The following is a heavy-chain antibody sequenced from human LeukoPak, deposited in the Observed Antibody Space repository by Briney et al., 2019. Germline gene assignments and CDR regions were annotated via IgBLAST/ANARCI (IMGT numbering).Heavy chain of an antibody. V-gene: IGHV1-46*01. CDR3: AREGVAATGLDY. D-gene: IGHD6-13*01. J-gene: IGHJ4*02. Sequence: ASGKVSCKAAGHTFTIYNMHWVRQAPGQGLEWMGIINPSGGTSYAQKIQGRGTMTTDTSTTTVYMELSSLRSGDTAVYYCAREGVAATGLDYWGQGTLVTVSS. CDR1: GHTFTIYN. CDR2: INPSGGT.